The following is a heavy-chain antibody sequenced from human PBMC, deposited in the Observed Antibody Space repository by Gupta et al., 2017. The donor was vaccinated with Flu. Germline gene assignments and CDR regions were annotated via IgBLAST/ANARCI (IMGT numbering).Heavy chain of an antibody. CDR2: ISSSSSYI. J-gene: IGHJ5*02. CDR3: AREDRGSGFGDP. CDR1: GFTFSSYS. D-gene: IGHD3-10*01. V-gene: IGHV3-21*01. Sequence: EVQLVESGGGLVKPGGSLRLSCAASGFTFSSYSMNWVRQAPGKGLEWVSSISSSSSYIYYADSVKGRFTISRDNAKNSLYLQMNSLRAEDTAVYYCAREDRGSGFGDPWGQGTLVTVSS.